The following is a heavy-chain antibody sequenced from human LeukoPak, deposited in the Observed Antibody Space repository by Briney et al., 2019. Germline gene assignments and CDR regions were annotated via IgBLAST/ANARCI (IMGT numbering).Heavy chain of an antibody. CDR1: GFTFSSYA. J-gene: IGHJ4*02. Sequence: PGGSLRLSCADSGFTFSSYAMTWVRQAPGKGLEWVSVLYSDGNTKYADSVQGRFTISRDNSKNTLYLEMNSLSPDDTAVYYCARGVEPLAANTLAYWGQGTLVTVSS. CDR3: ARGVEPLAANTLAY. V-gene: IGHV3-23*03. CDR2: LYSDGNT. D-gene: IGHD1-14*01.